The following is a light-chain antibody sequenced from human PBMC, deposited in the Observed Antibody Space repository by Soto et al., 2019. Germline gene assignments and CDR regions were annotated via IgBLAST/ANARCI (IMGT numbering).Light chain of an antibody. CDR1: QSVSSSY. J-gene: IGKJ4*01. CDR3: QQDYNST. Sequence: PGERVTLSCRASQSVSSSYLTWYQQKPGQAPRLLIYGASTRATSIPARFSGSGSGTDFTLTISSLQPEDFAVYYCQQDYNSTFGGGTKVEIK. CDR2: GAS. V-gene: IGKV3D-7*01.